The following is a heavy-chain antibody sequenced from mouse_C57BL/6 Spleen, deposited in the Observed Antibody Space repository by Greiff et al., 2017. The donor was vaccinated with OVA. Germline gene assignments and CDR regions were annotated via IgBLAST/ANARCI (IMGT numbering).Heavy chain of an antibody. D-gene: IGHD1-1*01. J-gene: IGHJ2*01. Sequence: QVQLKESGPELVKPGASVKISCKASGYAFSSSWMNWVKQRPGKGLEWIGRIYPGDGDTNYNGKFKGKATLTADNSSSTAYMQLSSLTSYDSAFYFCARRTTVVDGLYYWGQGTTLTVSS. CDR2: IYPGDGDT. V-gene: IGHV1-82*01. CDR3: ARRTTVVDGLYY. CDR1: GYAFSSSW.